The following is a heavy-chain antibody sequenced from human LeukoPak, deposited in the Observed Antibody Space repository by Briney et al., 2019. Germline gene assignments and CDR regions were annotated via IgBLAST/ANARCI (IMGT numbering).Heavy chain of an antibody. CDR2: LYSDGNT. V-gene: IGHV3-53*01. D-gene: IGHD1-14*01. CDR1: GFTFSAYW. CDR3: ARGVEPLAANTLAY. Sequence: GGSLRLSCAASGFTFSAYWMTWVRQAPGKGLEWVSVLYSDGNTKYADSVQGRFTISRDNSKNTLYLEMNSLSPDDTAVYYCARGVEPLAANTLAYWGQGTLVTVSS. J-gene: IGHJ4*02.